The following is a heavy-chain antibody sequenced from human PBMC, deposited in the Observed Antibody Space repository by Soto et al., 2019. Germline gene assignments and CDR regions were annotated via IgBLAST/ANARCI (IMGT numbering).Heavy chain of an antibody. CDR2: INHSGST. CDR3: AEGYCSGGSCFGY. Sequence: PSETLSLTCAVYGGSFSGYYWSWIRQPPGKGLEWIGEINHSGSTNYNPSLKSRVTISVDTSKNQFSLKLSSVTAADTAVYYCAEGYCSGGSCFGYWGQGTLVTVSS. J-gene: IGHJ4*02. CDR1: GGSFSGYY. V-gene: IGHV4-34*01. D-gene: IGHD2-15*01.